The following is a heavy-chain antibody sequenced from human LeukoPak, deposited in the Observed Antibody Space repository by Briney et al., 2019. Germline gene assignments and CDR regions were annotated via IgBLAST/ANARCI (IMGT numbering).Heavy chain of an antibody. CDR3: ARETEMANLDY. CDR2: INSDGSST. D-gene: IGHD5-24*01. Sequence: GGSLRLSCAASGFTLSSYWMHWVRQTPGKGLVWVSRINSDGSSTSYADSVKGRFTISRDNAKNTLYLQMNSLRAEDTAVYYCARETEMANLDYWGQGTLVTVSS. V-gene: IGHV3-74*01. J-gene: IGHJ4*02. CDR1: GFTLSSYW.